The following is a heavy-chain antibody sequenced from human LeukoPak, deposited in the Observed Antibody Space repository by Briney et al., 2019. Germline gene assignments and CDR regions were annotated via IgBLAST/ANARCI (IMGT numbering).Heavy chain of an antibody. Sequence: SETLSLTCAVYGGSFSGYYWSWIRQPPGQGLGWIGEINHSGSTNYNPSLKSRVTISVDTSKTQFSLKLRSVTAADTAVYYCARVMLIGGYSCGFLRGPLLDWGQGTLVTVSS. D-gene: IGHD5-18*01. CDR3: ARVMLIGGYSCGFLRGPLLD. V-gene: IGHV4-34*01. CDR2: INHSGST. CDR1: GGSFSGYY. J-gene: IGHJ4*02.